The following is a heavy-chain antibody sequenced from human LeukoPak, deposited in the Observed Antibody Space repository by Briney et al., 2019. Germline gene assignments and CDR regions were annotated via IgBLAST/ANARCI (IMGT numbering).Heavy chain of an antibody. D-gene: IGHD6-13*01. CDR1: GFTLSTYW. CDR3: TRDLDYSSWNYGMDV. Sequence: GGSLRLSCAAPGFTLSTYWMHWVRQPPGKGLVWVSRIKSDGSTTSYVDSVKGRFTISRDNAKNTLYLQMNSLRAEDTAVYYCTRDLDYSSWNYGMDVWGQGTTVIVSS. CDR2: IKSDGSTT. J-gene: IGHJ6*02. V-gene: IGHV3-74*01.